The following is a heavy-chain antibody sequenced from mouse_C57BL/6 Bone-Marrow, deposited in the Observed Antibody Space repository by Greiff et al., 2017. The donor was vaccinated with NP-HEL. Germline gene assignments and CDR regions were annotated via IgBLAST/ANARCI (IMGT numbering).Heavy chain of an antibody. CDR3: AKGDYGSGDYAMDY. V-gene: IGHV2-3*01. J-gene: IGHJ4*01. Sequence: VKLVESGPGLVAPSQSLSITCTVSGFSLTSYGVSWVRQPPGKGLEWLGVIWGDGSTNSHSAIISRLSISKDNSKSQVFLKLNSLQTEDTATYDGAKGDYGSGDYAMDYWGQGTSVTVAS. CDR1: GFSLTSYG. CDR2: IWGDGST. D-gene: IGHD1-1*01.